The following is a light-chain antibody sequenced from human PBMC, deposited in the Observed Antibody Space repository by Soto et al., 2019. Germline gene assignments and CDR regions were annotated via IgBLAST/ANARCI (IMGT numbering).Light chain of an antibody. Sequence: QSVLTQPPSVSGAPGQRVTISCTGSSSNIGAVYDVPWYQQLPGTAPKLLIYGNTHRPSGVPDRFSGSKSGTSASLAITGLQAEDEADYYCQSYDSSLSAWVFGGGTKLTVL. J-gene: IGLJ3*02. CDR3: QSYDSSLSAWV. CDR1: SSNIGAVYD. V-gene: IGLV1-40*01. CDR2: GNT.